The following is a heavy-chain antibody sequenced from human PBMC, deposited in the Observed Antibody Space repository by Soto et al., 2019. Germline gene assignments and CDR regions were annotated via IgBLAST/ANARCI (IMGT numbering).Heavy chain of an antibody. CDR1: GFTFSSYA. CDR2: ISYDGSNK. Sequence: QVQLVESGGGVVQPGRSLRLSCAASGFTFSSYAMHWVRQAPGKGLEWVAVISYDGSNKYYADSVKGRFTISRDNSKNTLYLQMNSLRAEDTAVYYCARDLGVGGSPWGQGTLVTVSS. CDR3: ARDLGVGGSP. J-gene: IGHJ5*02. D-gene: IGHD3-16*01. V-gene: IGHV3-30-3*01.